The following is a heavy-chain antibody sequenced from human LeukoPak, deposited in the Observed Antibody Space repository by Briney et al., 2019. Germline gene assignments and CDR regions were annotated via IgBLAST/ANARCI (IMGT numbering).Heavy chain of an antibody. D-gene: IGHD3-3*01. J-gene: IGHJ5*02. CDR3: ARGQTTTIFGVVIHNWFDP. CDR1: GYTFTSYD. Sequence: ASVKVSCKASGYTFTSYDINWVRQATGQGLEWMGWMNPNSGNTGYARKFQGRVTMTRNTSISTAYMELSSLRSEDTAVYYCARGQTTTIFGVVIHNWFDPWGQGTLVTVSS. V-gene: IGHV1-8*01. CDR2: MNPNSGNT.